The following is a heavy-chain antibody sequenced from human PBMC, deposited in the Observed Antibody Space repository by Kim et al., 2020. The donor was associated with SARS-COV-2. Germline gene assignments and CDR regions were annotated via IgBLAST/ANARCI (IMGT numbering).Heavy chain of an antibody. CDR3: ARDSKLYGYNPYYFDY. J-gene: IGHJ4*02. D-gene: IGHD5-12*01. Sequence: SVEGRLTVSRDNAKSSLYLQMNTLRAEDTAVYYCARDSKLYGYNPYYFDYWGQGNLVTVSS. V-gene: IGHV3-48*03.